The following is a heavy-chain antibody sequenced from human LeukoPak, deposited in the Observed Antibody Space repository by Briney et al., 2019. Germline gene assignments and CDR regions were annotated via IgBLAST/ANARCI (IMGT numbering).Heavy chain of an antibody. CDR3: ARESNPARPLDY. Sequence: SETLSLTCTVSGGSISSYYWSWIRQPAGKGLEWIGRIYTSGSTNYNPSLKSRVTMLVDTSKNQFSLKLSSVTAADTAVYYCARESNPARPLDYWGQGTLVTVSS. V-gene: IGHV4-4*07. J-gene: IGHJ4*02. CDR1: GGSISSYY. CDR2: IYTSGST. D-gene: IGHD4-11*01.